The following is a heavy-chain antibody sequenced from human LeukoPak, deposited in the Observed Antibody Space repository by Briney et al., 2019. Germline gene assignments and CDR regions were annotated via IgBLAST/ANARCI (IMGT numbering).Heavy chain of an antibody. J-gene: IGHJ4*02. V-gene: IGHV4-38-2*02. CDR1: GYSINSTYY. Sequence: SETLSLTCTVSGYSINSTYYWGWIRQPPGKGLEWIGSIYYSGSTYYNPFLKSRVTISVDTSKNQFSLKLSSVTAADTAVYYCSGTVTGPGLFDYWGQGTLVTVSS. CDR2: IYYSGST. CDR3: SGTVTGPGLFDY. D-gene: IGHD4-17*01.